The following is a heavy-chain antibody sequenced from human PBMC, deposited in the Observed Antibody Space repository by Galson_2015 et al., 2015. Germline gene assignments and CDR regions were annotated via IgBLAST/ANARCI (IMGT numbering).Heavy chain of an antibody. CDR3: ARDKHDIVLFDY. J-gene: IGHJ4*02. V-gene: IGHV4-39*07. CDR1: GGSISSSSYY. CDR2: IYYSGST. Sequence: SETLSLTCTVSGGSISSSSYYWGWIRQPPGKGLEWIGTIYYSGSTYYNPSLKSRVTISVDTSKNQFSLKLASVTAADTAVYYCARDKHDIVLFDYWGQGTLVTVSS. D-gene: IGHD5-12*01.